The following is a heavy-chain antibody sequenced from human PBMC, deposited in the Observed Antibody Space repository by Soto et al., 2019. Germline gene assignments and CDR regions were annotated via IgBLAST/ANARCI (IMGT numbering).Heavy chain of an antibody. CDR3: AKVRYGDYEVVNRPQAHFDY. Sequence: GGSLRLSCAASGFTFSSYAMSWVRQAPGKGLEWVSAISGSGGSTYYADSVKGRFTISRDNSKNTLYLQMNSLRAEDTAVYYCAKVRYGDYEVVNRPQAHFDYWGQGTLVTVSS. D-gene: IGHD4-17*01. CDR2: ISGSGGST. CDR1: GFTFSSYA. V-gene: IGHV3-23*01. J-gene: IGHJ4*02.